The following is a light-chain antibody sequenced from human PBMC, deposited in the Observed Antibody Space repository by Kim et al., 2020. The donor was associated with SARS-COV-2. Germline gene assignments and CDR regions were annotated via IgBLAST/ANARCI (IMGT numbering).Light chain of an antibody. J-gene: IGLJ2*01. Sequence: VSVSPGQTASITCSGDKLGDKYACWYQQKPGQSPVLVIYQDSKRPSGIPERFSGSNSGNTATLTISGTQAMDEADYYCQAWDSSTAVFGGGTQLTVL. CDR2: QDS. CDR1: KLGDKY. V-gene: IGLV3-1*01. CDR3: QAWDSSTAV.